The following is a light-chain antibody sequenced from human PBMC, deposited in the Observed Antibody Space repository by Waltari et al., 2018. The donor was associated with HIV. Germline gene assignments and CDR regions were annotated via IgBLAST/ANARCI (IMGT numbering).Light chain of an antibody. J-gene: IGLJ2*01. Sequence: QSALTQPASVSGSPGQSITISCTGTSSDVGGYNYVSWYQHHPGEAPKLMIYEVSNRPSGLSNRFSGSKSGNTASLTISGLQAEDEADYYCSSSISGDSLDVIVGGGTKLTVL. CDR2: EVS. CDR1: SSDVGGYNY. V-gene: IGLV2-14*01. CDR3: SSSISGDSLDVI.